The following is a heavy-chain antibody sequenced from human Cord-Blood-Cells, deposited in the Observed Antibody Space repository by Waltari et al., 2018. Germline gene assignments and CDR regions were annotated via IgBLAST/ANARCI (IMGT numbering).Heavy chain of an antibody. CDR3: ARVGRYISGWYTGGSDY. CDR1: GGSFSGYY. V-gene: IGHV4-34*01. CDR2: INHSGST. Sequence: QVQLQQWGAGLLKPSETLSLTCAVYGGSFSGYYWSWIRQPPGKGLEWIGEINHSGSTNYNPSLKSRVTISVDTSKNQFSLKLSSVTAADTAVYYCARVGRYISGWYTGGSDYWGQGTLVTVSS. D-gene: IGHD6-19*01. J-gene: IGHJ4*02.